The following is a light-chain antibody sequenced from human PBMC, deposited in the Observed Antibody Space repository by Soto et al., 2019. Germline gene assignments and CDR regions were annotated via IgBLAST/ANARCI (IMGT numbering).Light chain of an antibody. CDR1: NSGVGAYTF. Sequence: QSALTQPRSVSGSPGQSVTISCTGTNSGVGAYTFVSWYQQLPGKAPKLIISAVSYRPSGVPDRFSGSKSGNTASLTISGLQAEDEADYYCFSYTASDMWVFGGGTKVTVL. CDR2: AVS. CDR3: FSYTASDMWV. V-gene: IGLV2-11*01. J-gene: IGLJ3*02.